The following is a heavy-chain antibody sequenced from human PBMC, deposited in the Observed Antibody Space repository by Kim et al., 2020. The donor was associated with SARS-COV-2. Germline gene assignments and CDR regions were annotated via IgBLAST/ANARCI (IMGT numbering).Heavy chain of an antibody. CDR2: IYPGDSDT. J-gene: IGHJ5*02. V-gene: IGHV5-51*01. Sequence: GESLKISCKGSGYSFTSYWIGWVRQMPGKGLEWMGIIYPGDSDTRYSPSFQGQVTISADKSISTAYLQWSSLEASDTAMYYCARLDEGPAAGGWGRWVDPWGQGTLLTVSS. CDR1: GYSFTSYW. CDR3: ARLDEGPAAGGWGRWVDP. D-gene: IGHD6-13*01.